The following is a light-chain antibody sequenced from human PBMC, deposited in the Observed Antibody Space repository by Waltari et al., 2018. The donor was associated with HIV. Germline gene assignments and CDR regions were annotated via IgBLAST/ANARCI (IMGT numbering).Light chain of an antibody. V-gene: IGLV2-11*01. Sequence: QSALTQPRSVSGSPGQSVTISCSGTSSDVGGYNYVSWYQEHPGKAPKLMIYDVSKRPSGVPDRFSGSKSGNTASLTISGLHTEDEAAYYCCSYAGSFNWVFGGGTNLTVL. CDR1: SSDVGGYNY. CDR3: CSYAGSFNWV. CDR2: DVS. J-gene: IGLJ3*02.